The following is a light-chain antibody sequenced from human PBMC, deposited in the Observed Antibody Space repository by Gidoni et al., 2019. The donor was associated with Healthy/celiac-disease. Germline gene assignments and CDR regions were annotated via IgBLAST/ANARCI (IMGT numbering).Light chain of an antibody. CDR2: SNN. CDR3: AAWDDSLNGRV. J-gene: IGLJ3*02. V-gene: IGLV1-44*01. CDR1: SSNIGSNT. Sequence: QSVLTHPPSASGTPGQRVTISCSGSSSNIGSNTVNWYQQLPGTAPKLLIYSNNQRPSGVPDRFSGSKSGTSASLAISGLQPEDEADYYCAAWDDSLNGRVFGGGTKLTVL.